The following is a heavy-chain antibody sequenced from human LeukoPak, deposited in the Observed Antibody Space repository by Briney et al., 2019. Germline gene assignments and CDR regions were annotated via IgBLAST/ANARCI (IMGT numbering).Heavy chain of an antibody. CDR1: GGSISSYY. CDR2: IYTSGST. V-gene: IGHV4-4*09. J-gene: IGHJ4*02. D-gene: IGHD2-2*01. CDR3: ARLDCSSTSCHYDY. Sequence: SETLSLTCTVSGGSISSYYWSWIRQPPGKGLEWIGYIYTSGSTNYNPSLKSRVTISVDTSKNQFSLKLSSVTAADTAVYYCARLDCSSTSCHYDYWGQGTLVTVSS.